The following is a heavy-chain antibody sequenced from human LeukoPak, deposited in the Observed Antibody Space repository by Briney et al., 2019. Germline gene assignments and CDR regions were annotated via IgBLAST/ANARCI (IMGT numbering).Heavy chain of an antibody. Sequence: SETLSLTCTVSGDSISSYYWSWIRQPAGKGLEWIGHIYSTGSTNYNPSLESRLSMSVDPSKNQFSLNLKSVTAADTAVYFCARVFNNNWYKYVRDWGQGTLVIVSS. CDR3: ARVFNNNWYKYVRD. D-gene: IGHD1/OR15-1a*01. V-gene: IGHV4-4*07. J-gene: IGHJ1*01. CDR2: IYSTGST. CDR1: GDSISSYY.